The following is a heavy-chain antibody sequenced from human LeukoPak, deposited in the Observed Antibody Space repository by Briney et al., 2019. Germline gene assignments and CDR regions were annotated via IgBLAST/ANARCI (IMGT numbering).Heavy chain of an antibody. Sequence: ASVKVSCKASGYTFTGYYIHWVRQAPGQGLEWMGWINPKSGGTNSAQKFQGRVTMTRDTSVTTADMELSRLRYDDTAVYYCAIAAVGDWYFDLWGRGTLVTVSS. J-gene: IGHJ2*01. D-gene: IGHD1-26*01. V-gene: IGHV1-2*02. CDR3: AIAAVGDWYFDL. CDR2: INPKSGGT. CDR1: GYTFTGYY.